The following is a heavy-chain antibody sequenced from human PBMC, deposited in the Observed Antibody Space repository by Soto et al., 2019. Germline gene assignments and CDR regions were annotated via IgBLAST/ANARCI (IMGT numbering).Heavy chain of an antibody. J-gene: IGHJ4*02. Sequence: QVQLQESGPGLVKPSETLSLTCSVSGDSIRSYYWSWVRQPPGKGLEWIGSISNSGSTKYNPSPKRRVTMSKDKSKNQFALRMTSVTAADTAFYYCTRGGSGYSSTWADYWGQGILVTVSS. V-gene: IGHV4-59*01. D-gene: IGHD6-13*01. CDR3: TRGGSGYSSTWADY. CDR1: GDSIRSYY. CDR2: ISNSGST.